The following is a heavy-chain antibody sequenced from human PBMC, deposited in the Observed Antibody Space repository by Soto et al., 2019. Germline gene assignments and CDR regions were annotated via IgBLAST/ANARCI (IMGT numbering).Heavy chain of an antibody. CDR3: ARAMRRADGYNMYFDY. J-gene: IGHJ4*02. CDR2: IYYSGST. CDR1: GGSISSGDYY. V-gene: IGHV4-30-4*01. Sequence: SETLSLTCTVSGGSISSGDYYWSWIRQPPGKGLEWIGYIYYSGSTYYNPSLKSRVIISVDTSKNQFSLQLISVTAADTAVYYCARAMRRADGYNMYFDYWGQGTLVTVSS. D-gene: IGHD5-12*01.